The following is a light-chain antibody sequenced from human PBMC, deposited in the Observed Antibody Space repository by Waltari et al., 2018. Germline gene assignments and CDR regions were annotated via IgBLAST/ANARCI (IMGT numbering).Light chain of an antibody. CDR2: DAS. V-gene: IGKV3-11*01. CDR1: QSVSTS. J-gene: IGKJ1*01. Sequence: DIVLTQSPVTLSLSPGERATLSCRASQSVSTSLAWYQHRPGQAPRLPLYDASTRATGIPARFSGSGSGTDFTLTISSLEPEDFAVYYCQRRSNSPPWTFGQGTTVEVK. CDR3: QRRSNSPPWT.